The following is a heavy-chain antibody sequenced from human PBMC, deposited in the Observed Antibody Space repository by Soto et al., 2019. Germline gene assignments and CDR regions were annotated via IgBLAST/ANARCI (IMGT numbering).Heavy chain of an antibody. D-gene: IGHD6-19*01. Sequence: PAESLKISCTGSAYSFTSYSIGWGLQMPVKVLGWMGIIYPGDSDTRYSPSCQGPRTISADKSVSTAYLQGGSLKSSGTAMYYCARHAVHYCGWGMDVWGQGTTVTVSS. CDR2: IYPGDSDT. CDR1: AYSFTSYS. V-gene: IGHV5-51*01. J-gene: IGHJ6*02. CDR3: ARHAVHYCGWGMDV.